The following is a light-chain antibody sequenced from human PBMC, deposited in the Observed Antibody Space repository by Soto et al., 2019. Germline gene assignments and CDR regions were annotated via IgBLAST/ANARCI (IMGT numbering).Light chain of an antibody. CDR1: QTISSW. CDR3: QHFNSYSEA. Sequence: DIQMTQSPSTLSGSVGDRVTITCRASQTISSWLAWYQQKPGKAPKLLIYKASTLKSGVPSRFSGSGSGTEVTLTISSLQPHDFANYYCQHFNSYSEAFGPGTKVDI. V-gene: IGKV1-5*03. J-gene: IGKJ1*01. CDR2: KAS.